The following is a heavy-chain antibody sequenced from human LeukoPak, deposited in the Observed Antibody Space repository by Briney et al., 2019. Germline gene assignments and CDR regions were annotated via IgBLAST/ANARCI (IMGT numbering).Heavy chain of an antibody. CDR1: GFIVSTSY. V-gene: IGHV3-53*01. J-gene: IGHJ4*02. Sequence: GGSLRLSCAASGFIVSTSYMTWVRQAPGKGLECVSIIYNNGDTYYADSVKGRFTISRDNSKNTLYLQMNSLRAEDTAVYYCATPDTAMVIAYYWGQGTLVTVSS. CDR2: IYNNGDT. CDR3: ATPDTAMVIAYY. D-gene: IGHD5-18*01.